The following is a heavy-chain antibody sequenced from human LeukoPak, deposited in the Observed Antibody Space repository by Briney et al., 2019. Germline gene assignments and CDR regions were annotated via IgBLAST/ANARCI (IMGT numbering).Heavy chain of an antibody. CDR2: ISSTDVAT. CDR1: RFTFSSYA. Sequence: GGSLRLSCAASRFTFSSYAISWVRQAPGKGLEWVSTISSTDVATYYADSVKGRFTISRDNSKNTVDLQMNSLRDDDMALYYCARGNSGSYSQDWFDPWGQGTLVTVSS. V-gene: IGHV3-23*01. CDR3: ARGNSGSYSQDWFDP. J-gene: IGHJ5*02. D-gene: IGHD1-26*01.